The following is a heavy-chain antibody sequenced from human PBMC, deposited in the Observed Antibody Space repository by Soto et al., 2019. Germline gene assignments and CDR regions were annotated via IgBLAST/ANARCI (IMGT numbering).Heavy chain of an antibody. J-gene: IGHJ4*02. CDR2: IYHSGST. CDR1: GGSISSGGYS. V-gene: IGHV4-30-2*01. Sequence: QLQLQESGSGLVKPSQTLSLTCAVSGGSISSGGYSWSWIRQPPGKGLAWIGYIYHSGSTYYPPSLKSRVTTSEDRSQNQFALKLSAVTAADTAVYYCARAMTAVTTFAYWGQGTRVTVSS. D-gene: IGHD4-17*01. CDR3: ARAMTAVTTFAY.